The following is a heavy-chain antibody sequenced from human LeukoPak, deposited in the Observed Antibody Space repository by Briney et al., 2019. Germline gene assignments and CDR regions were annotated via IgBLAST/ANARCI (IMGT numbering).Heavy chain of an antibody. CDR1: GFTFSNYG. J-gene: IGHJ4*02. CDR2: INHSGST. D-gene: IGHD6-6*01. CDR3: ARGVPGSD. Sequence: GSLRLSCAASGFTFSNYGMSWIRQPPGKGLEWIGEINHSGSTNYNPSLKSRVTISVVTSKNQFSLKLSSVTAADTAVYYCARGVPGSDWGQGTLVTVSS. V-gene: IGHV4-34*01.